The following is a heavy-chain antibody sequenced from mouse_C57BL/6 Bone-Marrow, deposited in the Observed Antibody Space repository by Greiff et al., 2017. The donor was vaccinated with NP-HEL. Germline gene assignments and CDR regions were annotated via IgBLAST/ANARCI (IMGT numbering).Heavy chain of an antibody. J-gene: IGHJ4*01. CDR3: ARDRLWLRRGVYYYAMDY. Sequence: QVQLQQSGAELARPGASVKLSCKASGYTFTRSGISCVTQRTGQGLAWIGEISPRSGNTSSNEKFKGKATLTADKSSSTAYMELRSLTSEDSAVYFCARDRLWLRRGVYYYAMDYWGQGTSVTVSS. CDR1: GYTFTRSG. D-gene: IGHD2-2*01. CDR2: ISPRSGNT. V-gene: IGHV1-81*01.